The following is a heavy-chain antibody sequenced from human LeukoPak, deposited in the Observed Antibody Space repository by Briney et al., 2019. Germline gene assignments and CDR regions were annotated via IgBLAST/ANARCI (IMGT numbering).Heavy chain of an antibody. Sequence: ASVKVSCKASGYTFTSYYMNWVRQAPGQGLEWMGIINPSGGSTSYAQKFQGRVTMTRDTSTSTVYMELSSLRSEDTAVYYCARVSRREYSSSPKFDPWGQGTLVTVSS. CDR1: GYTFTSYY. D-gene: IGHD6-6*01. V-gene: IGHV1-46*01. CDR3: ARVSRREYSSSPKFDP. CDR2: INPSGGST. J-gene: IGHJ5*02.